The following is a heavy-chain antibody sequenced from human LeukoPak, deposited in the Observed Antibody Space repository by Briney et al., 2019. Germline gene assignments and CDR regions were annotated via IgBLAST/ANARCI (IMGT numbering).Heavy chain of an antibody. V-gene: IGHV4-61*02. Sequence: PSQTLSLTSTVSGGSISSGSYYWSWLRQPAGKGPEWIGRIYNSGSTNYIASLKSRITISLDTSKNQFSLKLSSVTAADTAVYYCARDAGIPYCGGDCYPDYWGQGTLVTVSS. CDR3: ARDAGIPYCGGDCYPDY. CDR2: IYNSGST. D-gene: IGHD2-21*01. J-gene: IGHJ4*02. CDR1: GGSISSGSYY.